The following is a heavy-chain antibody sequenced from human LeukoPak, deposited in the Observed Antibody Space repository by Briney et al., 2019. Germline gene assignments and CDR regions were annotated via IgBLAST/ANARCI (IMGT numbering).Heavy chain of an antibody. Sequence: SETLSLTCAVYGGSFSGYYWSWIRQPPGKGLEWIGEINHSGSTNYNPSLKSRVTISVDTSKNQFSLKLRSVTAADTAVYYCARHLDYYDSSGYSSLSAYYYMDVWGKGTTVTISS. CDR2: INHSGST. D-gene: IGHD3-22*01. CDR3: ARHLDYYDSSGYSSLSAYYYMDV. J-gene: IGHJ6*03. CDR1: GGSFSGYY. V-gene: IGHV4-34*01.